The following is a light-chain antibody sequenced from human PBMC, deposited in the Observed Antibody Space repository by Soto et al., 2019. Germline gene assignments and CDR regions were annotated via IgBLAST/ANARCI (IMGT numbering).Light chain of an antibody. Sequence: DIQMTQSPSSLSASVGDRVTITCRASQGIRHDLAWYQQKPGKAPKRLIYTASSLQSGVPPRLRGSGSETEFTLTISSLQPEDFATYYCLQNNSYPVTFGQGTKVDIK. J-gene: IGKJ1*01. CDR2: TAS. V-gene: IGKV1-17*01. CDR3: LQNNSYPVT. CDR1: QGIRHD.